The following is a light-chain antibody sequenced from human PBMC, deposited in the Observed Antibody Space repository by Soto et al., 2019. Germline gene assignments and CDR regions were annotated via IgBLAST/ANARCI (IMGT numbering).Light chain of an antibody. Sequence: EIVLTQSPGTLSLSQGERATLSCRASQSVSSSYLAWYQQKPGQAPRLLIYGASSRATGIPDRFSGSGSGTDFTLTISRLEPEDFAVYYCQQDGSSQRTFGQGTKVEIK. CDR3: QQDGSSQRT. J-gene: IGKJ1*01. CDR2: GAS. V-gene: IGKV3-20*01. CDR1: QSVSSSY.